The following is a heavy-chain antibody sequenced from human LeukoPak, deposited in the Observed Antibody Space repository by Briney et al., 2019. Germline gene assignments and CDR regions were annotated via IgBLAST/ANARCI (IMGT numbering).Heavy chain of an antibody. D-gene: IGHD6-13*01. V-gene: IGHV4-34*01. CDR1: GGSFSGYY. CDR3: ARQGQQLVLFDY. CDR2: INHSGST. Sequence: SETLSLTCAVYGGSFSGYYWSWIRQPPGKGLEWIGEINHSGSTNYNPSLKSRVTLSVDTSKNQFSLKLSSVTAADTAVYYCARQGQQLVLFDYWGQGTLVTVSS. J-gene: IGHJ4*02.